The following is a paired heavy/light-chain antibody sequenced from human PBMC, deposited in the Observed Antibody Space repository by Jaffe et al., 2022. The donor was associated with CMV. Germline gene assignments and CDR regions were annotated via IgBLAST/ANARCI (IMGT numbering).Heavy chain of an antibody. CDR3: AKAPLTNFGSGYYFDY. CDR2: ISGGGVST. D-gene: IGHD3-10*01. J-gene: IGHJ4*02. Sequence: EVLLLESGGGLVQPGGSLRLSCAGSGFSFSTYAMKWVRQVPGKGLQWVSGISGGGVSTYYADSVKGRFTISRDNSKNTLYLQMSSLRAEDTAIYYCAKAPLTNFGSGYYFDYWGQGALVTVSS. V-gene: IGHV3-23*01. CDR1: GFSFSTYA.
Light chain of an antibody. CDR1: SGSIARYF. Sequence: NFMLTQPHSVSESPGKTVTISCTRSSGSIARYFVQWYQQRPGSAPTTVIYEDNKRPSGVPDRFSGSIDTSSNSASLTISGLKTEDEADYYCQSFDITNPWVLGGGTTLTVL. V-gene: IGLV6-57*04. CDR3: QSFDITNPWV. CDR2: EDN. J-gene: IGLJ3*02.